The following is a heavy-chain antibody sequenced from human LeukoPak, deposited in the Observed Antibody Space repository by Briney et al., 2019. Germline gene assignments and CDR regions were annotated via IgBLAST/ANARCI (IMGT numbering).Heavy chain of an antibody. J-gene: IGHJ4*02. V-gene: IGHV3-23*01. CDR1: GFTFSIYS. CDR3: ARPIYYDSSGDYYFDY. CDR2: ISGSGATT. Sequence: PGGSLRLSCAASGFTFSIYSMNWVRQAPGKGLKWVSGISGSGATTYYADSVKGRFTISRDNSKNTLYLQVNSLRAEDTAVYYCARPIYYDSSGDYYFDYWGQGTLVTVSS. D-gene: IGHD3-22*01.